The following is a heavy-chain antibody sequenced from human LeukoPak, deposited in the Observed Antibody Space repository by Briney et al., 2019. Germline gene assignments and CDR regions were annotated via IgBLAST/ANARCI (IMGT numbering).Heavy chain of an antibody. CDR2: ISGSGGST. V-gene: IGHV3-23*01. Sequence: GGSLRLSCATSGFIFSTYALSWVRQAPGKGLEWASSISGSGGSTYHADSVKGRFTISRDSSKNTLYLQMNSLRAEDTAVYYCARDRTHLNFDYWGQGTLVTVSS. CDR1: GFIFSTYA. J-gene: IGHJ4*02. CDR3: ARDRTHLNFDY.